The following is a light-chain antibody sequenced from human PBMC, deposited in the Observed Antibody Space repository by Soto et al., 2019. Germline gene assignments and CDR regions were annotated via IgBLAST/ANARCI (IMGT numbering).Light chain of an antibody. CDR1: QSVSSY. J-gene: IGKJ3*01. CDR2: DAS. CDR3: QQRSNWPPT. Sequence: EIVLTQSPATLSLSPGERATLSCRASQSVSSYLAWYQQKPGQAPRLLLYDASNRATGIPARFSGSGSGTDFTLTISSLEPEDVAVYYCQQRSNWPPTFGPGTKVDI. V-gene: IGKV3-11*01.